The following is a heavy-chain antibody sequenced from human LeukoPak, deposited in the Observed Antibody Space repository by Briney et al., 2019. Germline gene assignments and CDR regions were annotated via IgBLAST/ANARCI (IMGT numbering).Heavy chain of an antibody. CDR2: IKEDGSEE. CDR1: GFTFYSYW. J-gene: IGHJ3*01. D-gene: IGHD3-22*01. CDR3: ARDWLAGNPYHAFDL. V-gene: IGHV3-7*01. Sequence: GGTLRLSCAASGFTFYSYWMSWLPQAPGQGLECVVNIKEDGSEEDYVDSVKGRFSISRDNAKNSLYLQMNSLRAEDTAVYYCARDWLAGNPYHAFDLWGKGTMVTVSS.